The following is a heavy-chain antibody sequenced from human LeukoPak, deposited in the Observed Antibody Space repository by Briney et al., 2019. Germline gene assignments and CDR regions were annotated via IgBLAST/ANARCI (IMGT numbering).Heavy chain of an antibody. Sequence: GGSLRHSRAASGITFCSYIMNWVRPAPGKGPEGVSYIRSGSSTIYYADSGKCRFTIARDNAKNSLYLQMHSLRAEDTAVYDSARSYGGNSNYYYGMDVWGQGTTVTV. CDR2: IRSGSSTI. J-gene: IGHJ6*02. CDR1: GITFCSYI. CDR3: ARSYGGNSNYYYGMDV. D-gene: IGHD4-23*01. V-gene: IGHV3-48*04.